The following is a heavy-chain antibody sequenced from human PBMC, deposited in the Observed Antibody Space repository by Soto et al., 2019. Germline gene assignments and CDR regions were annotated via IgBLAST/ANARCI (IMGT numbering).Heavy chain of an antibody. J-gene: IGHJ5*02. CDR3: ARELSGSWYNWFDP. V-gene: IGHV3-53*01. CDR2: IHSDVTT. Sequence: GGSLRLSCAASGFSVSSNSMNWVRQAPGKGLEWVSVIHSDVTTYFADSVKGRFIISRDNSKNMLYLQMDSLRAEDTAIYYCARELSGSWYNWFDPWGQGTLVTVSS. CDR1: GFSVSSNS. D-gene: IGHD6-13*01.